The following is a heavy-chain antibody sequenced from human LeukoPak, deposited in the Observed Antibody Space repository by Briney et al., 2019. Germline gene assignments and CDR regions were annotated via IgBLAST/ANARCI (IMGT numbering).Heavy chain of an antibody. CDR2: IKSKTDGGTT. CDR1: GFTFSSYA. V-gene: IGHV3-15*01. CDR3: TTHLARGFFQH. Sequence: GGSLRLSCAASGFTFSSYAMSWVRQAPGKGLEWVGRIKSKTDGGTTDYAAPVKGRFTISRDDSKNTLYLQMNSLKTEDTAVYYCTTHLARGFFQHWGQGTLVTVSS. J-gene: IGHJ1*01. D-gene: IGHD5-12*01.